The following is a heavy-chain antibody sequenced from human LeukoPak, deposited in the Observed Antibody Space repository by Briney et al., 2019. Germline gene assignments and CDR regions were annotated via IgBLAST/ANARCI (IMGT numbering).Heavy chain of an antibody. Sequence: PGGSLRLSCAASGFTFSSYAMHWVRQAPGKGLEWVAVISYDGSNKYYADSVKGRFTISRDNSKNTLYLQMNSLRAEDTAVYYCAPLSYDSSGYNYWGQGTLVTVSS. CDR2: ISYDGSNK. CDR3: APLSYDSSGYNY. J-gene: IGHJ4*02. CDR1: GFTFSSYA. D-gene: IGHD3-22*01. V-gene: IGHV3-30-3*01.